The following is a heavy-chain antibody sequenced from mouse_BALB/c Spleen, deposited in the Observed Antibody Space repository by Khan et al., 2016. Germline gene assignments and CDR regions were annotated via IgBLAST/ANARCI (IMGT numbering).Heavy chain of an antibody. D-gene: IGHD2-3*01. CDR2: IAPRSDYT. J-gene: IGHJ2*01. Sequence: QIQLVQSGAELARPGASVKMSCKASGYTFTSYTMFWVKQRPGQGLEWIGYIAPRSDYTDYNQKFKDKATLTADKSSTQTYMQLNSLTSEDSAVYYCAREGWLLGYFDYWGQGTTLTVSS. CDR1: GYTFTSYT. CDR3: AREGWLLGYFDY. V-gene: IGHV1-4*01.